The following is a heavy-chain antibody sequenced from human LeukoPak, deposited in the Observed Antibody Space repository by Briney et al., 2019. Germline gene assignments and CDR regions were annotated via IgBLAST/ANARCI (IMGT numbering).Heavy chain of an antibody. CDR2: IIPIFGTA. V-gene: IGHV1-69*13. J-gene: IGHJ6*03. CDR1: GGTFSSYA. Sequence: SVKVSCRASGGTFSSYAISWVRQAPGQGPEWMGGIIPIFGTANYAQKFQGRVTITADESTSTAYMELSSLRSEDTAVYYCARDRYYYDSSGYYPYYYYYMDVWGKGTTVTVSS. D-gene: IGHD3-22*01. CDR3: ARDRYYYDSSGYYPYYYYYMDV.